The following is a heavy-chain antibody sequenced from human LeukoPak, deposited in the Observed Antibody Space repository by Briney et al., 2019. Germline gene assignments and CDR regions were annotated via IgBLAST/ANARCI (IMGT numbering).Heavy chain of an antibody. CDR2: IYYSGST. D-gene: IGHD6-19*01. Sequence: SSETLSLTCTVSGYSISSGYYWGWIRQPPGKGLERIGSIYYSGSTYYNPSLKSRVTISVDTSKNQFSLKLSSVTAADTAVYYCARVATVARYFDYWGQGTLVTVSS. CDR1: GYSISSGYY. J-gene: IGHJ4*02. CDR3: ARVATVARYFDY. V-gene: IGHV4-38-2*02.